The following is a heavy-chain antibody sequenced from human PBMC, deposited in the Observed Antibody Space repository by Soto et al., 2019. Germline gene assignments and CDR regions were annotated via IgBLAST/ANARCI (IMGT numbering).Heavy chain of an antibody. CDR2: ISGSGGST. V-gene: IGHV3-23*01. Sequence: EVQLLESGGGLVQPGGSLRLSCAASGFTFSSYAMSWVRQAPGKGLEWVSAISGSGGSTYYADSVKGRFTISRDNSKDTLYLQMTSVSAGDRAVYYCAKEGWEGCGMDVWGQGTTVTVSS. CDR1: GFTFSSYA. D-gene: IGHD1-26*01. J-gene: IGHJ6*02. CDR3: AKEGWEGCGMDV.